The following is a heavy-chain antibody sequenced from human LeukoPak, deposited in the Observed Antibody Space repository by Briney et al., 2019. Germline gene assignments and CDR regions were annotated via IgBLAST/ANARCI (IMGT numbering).Heavy chain of an antibody. V-gene: IGHV3-74*01. Sequence: GGSLRLSCAASGFTFSSYWMHWVRQAPGKGLVWVSRINSDGSSTSYADSVKGRFTISRDNAKITLYLQMNSLRAEDTAVYYCASAIGPGSPFDYWGQGTLVTVSS. CDR2: INSDGSST. CDR3: ASAIGPGSPFDY. CDR1: GFTFSSYW. D-gene: IGHD3-10*01. J-gene: IGHJ4*02.